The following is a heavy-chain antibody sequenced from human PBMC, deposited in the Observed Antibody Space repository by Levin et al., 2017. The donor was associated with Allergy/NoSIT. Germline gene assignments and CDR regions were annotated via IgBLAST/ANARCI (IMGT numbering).Heavy chain of an antibody. D-gene: IGHD3-22*01. Sequence: GGSLRLSCAASGFTISSNYMSWVRQAPGKGLEWVSVIYSGGTTYYADSVKGRFTISRDNYKNPLYLQMNSLRAEDTAVYYCARSKGSDDSSGYYFYAFDIWGQGTMVTVSS. CDR3: ARSKGSDDSSGYYFYAFDI. CDR2: IYSGGTT. CDR1: GFTISSNY. J-gene: IGHJ3*02. V-gene: IGHV3-53*01.